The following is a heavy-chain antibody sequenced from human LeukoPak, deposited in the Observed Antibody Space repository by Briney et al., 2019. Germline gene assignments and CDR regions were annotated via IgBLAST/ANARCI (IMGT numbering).Heavy chain of an antibody. CDR1: GFTISSYA. CDR2: IYYSEST. Sequence: PGGSLRLSCAASGFTISSYAMSWIRQPPGKGLEWIGYIYYSESTNYNPSLKSRVTISTDTSKSQFSLNLRSVTAEDTGIYYCARGRCRNSGCRPYFDYWGQGTQVTVSS. J-gene: IGHJ4*02. D-gene: IGHD2/OR15-2a*01. V-gene: IGHV4-59*01. CDR3: ARGRCRNSGCRPYFDY.